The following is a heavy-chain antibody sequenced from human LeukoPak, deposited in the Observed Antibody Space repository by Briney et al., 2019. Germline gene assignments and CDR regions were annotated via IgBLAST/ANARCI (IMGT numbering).Heavy chain of an antibody. Sequence: GGSLRLSCAASGFTFSSYGMSWVRQAPGKGLEWVSAISGSGGSTYYADSVKGRFTISRDNSKNTLYLQMNSLRAEDTAVYYCAKDNGVLRYFDWLLFYWGQGTLVTVSS. CDR3: AKDNGVLRYFDWLLFY. CDR1: GFTFSSYG. V-gene: IGHV3-23*01. D-gene: IGHD3-9*01. J-gene: IGHJ4*02. CDR2: ISGSGGST.